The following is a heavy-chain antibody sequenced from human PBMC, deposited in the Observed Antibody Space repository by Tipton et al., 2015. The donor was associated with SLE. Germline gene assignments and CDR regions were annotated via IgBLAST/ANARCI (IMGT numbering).Heavy chain of an antibody. CDR3: ARDGYFYDTSGYYVDY. V-gene: IGHV3-30*03. J-gene: IGHJ4*02. Sequence: RSLRLSCAASGFTFSSYDMHWVRQAPGKGLEWVAVISYDGSNKYYADSVKGRFTISRDNSKNTLYLQMNSLRAEDTAIYYCARDGYFYDTSGYYVDYWGPGTLVSVSA. D-gene: IGHD3-22*01. CDR1: GFTFSSYD. CDR2: ISYDGSNK.